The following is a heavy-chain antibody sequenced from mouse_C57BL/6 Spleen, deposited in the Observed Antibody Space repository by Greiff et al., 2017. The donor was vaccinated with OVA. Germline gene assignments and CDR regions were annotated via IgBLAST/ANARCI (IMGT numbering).Heavy chain of an antibody. Sequence: VQLQQPGTELVKPGASVKLSCKASGYTFTSYWMHWVKQRPGQGLEWIGNINPSNGGTNYNEKFKSKATLTVDKSSSTAYMQLSSLTSEDSAVYDCARSITTVVVFDYWGQGTTLTVSS. J-gene: IGHJ2*01. CDR1: GYTFTSYW. D-gene: IGHD1-1*01. CDR2: INPSNGGT. V-gene: IGHV1-53*01. CDR3: ARSITTVVVFDY.